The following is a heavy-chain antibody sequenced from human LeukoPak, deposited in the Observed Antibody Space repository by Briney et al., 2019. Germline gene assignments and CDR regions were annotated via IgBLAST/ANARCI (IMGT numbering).Heavy chain of an antibody. CDR2: ISSSSSYI. D-gene: IGHD2-2*01. CDR1: GFTFSSYS. J-gene: IGHJ4*02. CDR3: ARDQGYCSSTSCPWAFFDY. V-gene: IGHV3-21*01. Sequence: GGSLRLSCAASGFTFSSYSMNWVRQAPGKGLEWVSSISSSSSYIYYADSVKGRFTISRDNAKNSLYLQMNSLRAEDTAVYYCARDQGYCSSTSCPWAFFDYWGQGTLVTVSS.